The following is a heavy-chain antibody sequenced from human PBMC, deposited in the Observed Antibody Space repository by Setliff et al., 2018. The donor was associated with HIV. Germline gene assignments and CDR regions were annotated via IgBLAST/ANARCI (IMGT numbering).Heavy chain of an antibody. CDR2: IIPILGIA. CDR3: ARVPLYSSSSFCYYYYYMDV. V-gene: IGHV1-69*10. CDR1: GGTFSSYA. Sequence: SVKVSCKASGGTFSSYAISWVRQAPGQGLEWMGGIIPILGIANYAQKFQGRVTITADKSTSTAYMELSSLRSKDTAVYYCARVPLYSSSSFCYYYYYMDVWGKGTTVTSP. J-gene: IGHJ6*03. D-gene: IGHD6-6*01.